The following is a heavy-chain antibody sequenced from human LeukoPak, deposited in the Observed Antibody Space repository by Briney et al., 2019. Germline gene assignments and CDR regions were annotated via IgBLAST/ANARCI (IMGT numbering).Heavy chain of an antibody. Sequence: HPGGSLRLSCAASGFTFSSYVMHWVRQAPGKGLEWVAVISHDGSNKYYADSVKGRFTISRDNSKNTLYLQMNSLRAEDTAVYYCAKEHLYCSSTSCFFDYWGQGTLVTVSS. CDR1: GFTFSSYV. J-gene: IGHJ4*02. CDR3: AKEHLYCSSTSCFFDY. CDR2: ISHDGSNK. V-gene: IGHV3-30*18. D-gene: IGHD2-2*01.